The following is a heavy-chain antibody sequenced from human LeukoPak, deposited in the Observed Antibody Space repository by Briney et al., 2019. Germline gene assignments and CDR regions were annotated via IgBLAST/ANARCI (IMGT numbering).Heavy chain of an antibody. D-gene: IGHD6-13*01. Sequence: SETLSLICTVSGGSISRPSYYWGWIRQPPGKGLEWVGSIYYGGSTHYNSSLGSRVTISVDTSKNQLSLKVSPVTAADTAVYYCARQLRIAAAPYYFDYWGQGTLVTVSS. CDR3: ARQLRIAAAPYYFDY. J-gene: IGHJ4*02. V-gene: IGHV4-39*01. CDR1: GGSISRPSYY. CDR2: IYYGGST.